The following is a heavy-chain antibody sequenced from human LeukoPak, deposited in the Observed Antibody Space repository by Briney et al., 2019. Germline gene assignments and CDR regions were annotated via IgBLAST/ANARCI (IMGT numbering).Heavy chain of an antibody. Sequence: ASVKVSCKASGYTFTSYYLHWVRQAPGQGLEWMGTINLSGDRTSYAQKIQGRVTMTRDTSTSTVYMELSSLTSEDTAVYYCAREIAPAGKTFDYWGQGALVTVSS. CDR3: AREIAPAGKTFDY. CDR2: INLSGDRT. J-gene: IGHJ4*02. CDR1: GYTFTSYY. D-gene: IGHD6-13*01. V-gene: IGHV1-46*01.